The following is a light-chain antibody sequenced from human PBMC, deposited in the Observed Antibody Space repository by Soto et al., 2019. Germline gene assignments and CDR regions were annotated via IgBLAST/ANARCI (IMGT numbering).Light chain of an antibody. CDR3: ASLDDSRGGHVV. CDR2: KTN. V-gene: IGLV1-47*01. J-gene: IGLJ2*01. Sequence: QSVLTQPPSASGTPGQRVTISCSGSSSNIGSNYVYWYQQLPDTAPKFLIYKTNQRPSGVPDRFSGSKSGTSASLAISGLRSEDEADYYCASLDDSRGGHVVFGGGTKLTVL. CDR1: SSNIGSNY.